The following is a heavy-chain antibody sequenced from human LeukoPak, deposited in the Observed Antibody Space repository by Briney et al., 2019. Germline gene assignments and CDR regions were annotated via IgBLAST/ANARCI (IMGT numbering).Heavy chain of an antibody. D-gene: IGHD4-17*01. CDR3: AREPHSTTVTTLINYYFDY. CDR2: IKQDGSEK. J-gene: IGHJ4*02. V-gene: IGHV3-7*01. CDR1: GSTFSSYW. Sequence: GGSLRLSCAASGSTFSSYWMSWVRQAPGKGLEWVANIKQDGSEKYYVDSVKGRFTISRDNAKNSLYLQMNSLRAEDTAVYYCAREPHSTTVTTLINYYFDYWGQGTQVTVSS.